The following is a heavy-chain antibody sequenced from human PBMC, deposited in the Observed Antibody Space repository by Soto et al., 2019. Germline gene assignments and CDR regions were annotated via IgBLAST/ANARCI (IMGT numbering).Heavy chain of an antibody. CDR3: RREEYDY. V-gene: IGHV3-21*01. D-gene: IGHD1-26*01. J-gene: IGHJ4*02. Sequence: PGGALRLSWAACGFTFNTCSMSWVRQAPGRGLEWVASISRTSDYIFYVDSVKGRFTISRDNAQNSLYLQMSSLRAEDTAVYYCRREEYDYWGQGTLVTVSS. CDR1: GFTFNTCS. CDR2: ISRTSDYI.